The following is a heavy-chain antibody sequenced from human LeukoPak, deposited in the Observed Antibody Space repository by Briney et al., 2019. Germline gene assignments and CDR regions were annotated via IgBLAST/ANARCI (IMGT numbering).Heavy chain of an antibody. J-gene: IGHJ4*02. D-gene: IGHD4-17*01. Sequence: GGSLRLSCAASGFTFSSYRMNWVRHAPGEGREWGSSIRSSSRTIYYADSVKGRFTISRDNAKNSLNLPMNTLRAEDTVVYYCAGGRMTTVYSWGQGNLGTVSP. V-gene: IGHV3-48*04. CDR3: AGGRMTTVYS. CDR2: IRSSSRTI. CDR1: GFTFSSYR.